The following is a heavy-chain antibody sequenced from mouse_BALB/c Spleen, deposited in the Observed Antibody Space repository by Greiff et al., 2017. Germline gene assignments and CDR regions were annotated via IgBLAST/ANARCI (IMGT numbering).Heavy chain of an antibody. CDR3: ARERGRATVGDYWYFDV. D-gene: IGHD1-1*01. Sequence: VHVKQSGPELVKPGASVKISCKASGYTFTDYNMPWVKQSHGKSLEWIGYIYPYNGGTGYNQKFKSKATLTVDNSSSTAYMELRSLTSEDSAVYYCARERGRATVGDYWYFDVWGAGTTVTVSS. CDR2: IYPYNGGT. CDR1: GYTFTDYN. J-gene: IGHJ1*01. V-gene: IGHV1S29*02.